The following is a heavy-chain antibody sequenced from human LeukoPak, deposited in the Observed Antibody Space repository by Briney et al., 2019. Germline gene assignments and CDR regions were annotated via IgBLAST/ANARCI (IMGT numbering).Heavy chain of an antibody. V-gene: IGHV1-8*02. J-gene: IGHJ6*03. D-gene: IGHD2-15*01. CDR3: ARRSAGSGARDYYYYMDV. CDR1: GGTFSSYD. Sequence: ASVKVSCKASGGTFSSYDINWVRQATGQGLEWMGWMNPNSGNTGYAQKFQGRVTMTRNTSISTAYMELSSLRSEDTAVYYCARRSAGSGARDYYYYMDVWGKGTTVTVSS. CDR2: MNPNSGNT.